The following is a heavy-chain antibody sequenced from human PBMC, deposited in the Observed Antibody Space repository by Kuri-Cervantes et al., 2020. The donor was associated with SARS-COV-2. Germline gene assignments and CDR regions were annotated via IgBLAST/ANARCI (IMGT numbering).Heavy chain of an antibody. CDR1: GFTFSSYS. V-gene: IGHV3-48*02. D-gene: IGHD3-3*01. Sequence: GESLKISCAASGFTFSSYSMNWVRQAPGKGLEWVSYISSSSSTIYYADSVKGRFTISRDNAKNSLYLQMNSLRDVDTAVYYCARDGSDDFWSGHELGMDVWGQGTTVTVSS. CDR2: ISSSSSTI. CDR3: ARDGSDDFWSGHELGMDV. J-gene: IGHJ6*02.